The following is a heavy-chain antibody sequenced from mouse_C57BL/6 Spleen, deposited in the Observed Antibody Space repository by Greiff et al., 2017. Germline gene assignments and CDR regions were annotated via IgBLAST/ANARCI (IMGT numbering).Heavy chain of an antibody. Sequence: QVQLKQSGAELVRPGASVTLSCKASGYTFTDYEMHWVKQTPVHGLEWIGAIDPETGGTAYNQKFKGKAILTADKSSSTAYMELRSLTSEDSAVYYCTRGTTGHWDLDVWGTGTTVTVSS. CDR1: GYTFTDYE. CDR2: IDPETGGT. D-gene: IGHD1-1*01. J-gene: IGHJ1*03. V-gene: IGHV1-15*01. CDR3: TRGTTGHWDLDV.